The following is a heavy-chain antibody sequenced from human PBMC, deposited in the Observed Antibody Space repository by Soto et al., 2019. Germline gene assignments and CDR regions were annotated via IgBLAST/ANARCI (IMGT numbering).Heavy chain of an antibody. Sequence: PVGSLRLSCAASGFSFKNFAMSWVRQAPGKGLEWVAGIGASGDITWYADSVKGRLSISRDNSKNTLYLQLNSLRFEDTAVYYCAKDDFTDRGDDYFDYWGPGTLVTVSS. CDR3: AKDDFTDRGDDYFDY. J-gene: IGHJ4*02. V-gene: IGHV3-23*01. D-gene: IGHD2-21*02. CDR2: IGASGDIT. CDR1: GFSFKNFA.